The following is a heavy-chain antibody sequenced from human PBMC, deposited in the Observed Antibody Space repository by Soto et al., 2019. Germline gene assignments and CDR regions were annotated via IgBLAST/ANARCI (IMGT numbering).Heavy chain of an antibody. CDR1: GFTFSSYA. V-gene: IGHV3-64D*08. CDR3: VKDLEAVAGVAYYYYGMDV. CDR2: ISSNGGST. J-gene: IGHJ6*02. D-gene: IGHD6-19*01. Sequence: PGGSLRLSCSASGFTFSSYAMHWVRQAPGKGLEYVSAISSNGGSTYYADSVKGRFTISRDNSKNTLYLQMSSLRAEDTAVYYCVKDLEAVAGVAYYYYGMDVWGQGTTVTVSS.